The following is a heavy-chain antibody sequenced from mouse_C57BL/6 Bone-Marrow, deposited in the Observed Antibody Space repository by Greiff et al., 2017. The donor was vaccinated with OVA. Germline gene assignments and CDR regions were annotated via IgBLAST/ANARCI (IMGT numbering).Heavy chain of an antibody. J-gene: IGHJ4*01. CDR3: ARRRGTLLLRSKGYAMDY. Sequence: QVQLKQPGAELVKPGASVKMSCKASGYTFTSYWITWVKQRPGQGLEWIGDIYPGSGSTNYNEKFKSKATLTVDTSSSTAYMQLSSLTSEDSAVYYCARRRGTLLLRSKGYAMDYWGQGTSVTVSS. CDR2: IYPGSGST. CDR1: GYTFTSYW. D-gene: IGHD1-1*01. V-gene: IGHV1-55*01.